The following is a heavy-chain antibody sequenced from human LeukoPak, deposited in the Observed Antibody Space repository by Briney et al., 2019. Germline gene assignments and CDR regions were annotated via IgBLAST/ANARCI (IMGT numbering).Heavy chain of an antibody. D-gene: IGHD6-19*01. CDR1: GFTFSSYA. CDR2: ISYDGSNK. CDR3: AKDHLGQWLVEKLDY. Sequence: GRSLRLSCAASGFTFSSYAMHWVRQAPGKGLEWVAVISYDGSNKYYADSVKGRFTISRDNSKNTLYLQMNGLRAEDTAIYYCAKDHLGQWLVEKLDYWGQGTLVTVSS. V-gene: IGHV3-30*07. J-gene: IGHJ4*02.